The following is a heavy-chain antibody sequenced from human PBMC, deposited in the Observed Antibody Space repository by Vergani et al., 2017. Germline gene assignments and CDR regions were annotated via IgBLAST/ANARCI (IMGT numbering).Heavy chain of an antibody. CDR1: GFTFSSYG. D-gene: IGHD1-1*01. CDR3: AKGKGSQRYYYYMDV. J-gene: IGHJ6*03. CDR2: ISYDGSNK. Sequence: QVQLVESGGGVVQPGRSLRLSCAASGFTFSSYGMHWVRQAPGKGLEWVAVISYDGSNKYYADSVKGRFTISRDNSKNTLYLQMNSRRAEDTAVYYWAKGKGSQRYYYYMDVWGKGTTVTVSS. V-gene: IGHV3-30*18.